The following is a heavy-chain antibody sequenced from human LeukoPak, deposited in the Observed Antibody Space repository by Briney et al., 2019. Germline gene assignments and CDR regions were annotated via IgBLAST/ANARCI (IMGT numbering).Heavy chain of an antibody. Sequence: PSETLSLTCTVSGGSISSGGYYWSWIRQHPGKGLEWIGYIYYSGSTYYNPSLKSRVTISVDTSKNQFSLNLSSVTAADTAVYYCARDVQNLTYYDSSGYYRYYYGMDVWGQGTTVTVSS. CDR3: ARDVQNLTYYDSSGYYRYYYGMDV. D-gene: IGHD3-22*01. CDR2: IYYSGST. V-gene: IGHV4-30-4*08. CDR1: GGSISSGGYY. J-gene: IGHJ6*02.